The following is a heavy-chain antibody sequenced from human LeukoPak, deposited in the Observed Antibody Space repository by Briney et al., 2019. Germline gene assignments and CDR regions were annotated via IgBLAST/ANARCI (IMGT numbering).Heavy chain of an antibody. CDR3: ARAFLVRGPVRYYYGMDV. CDR2: ITWNGGSS. Sequence: GGSLRLSCAASGFTFGDYTMHWVRQAPGKGLEWVSLITWNGGSSNYADSVKGRFTISRDNSKNSLYLQMNSLRTEDTAVYYCARAFLVRGPVRYYYGMDVWGHGTAVTVSS. D-gene: IGHD3-10*01. J-gene: IGHJ6*02. CDR1: GFTFGDYT. V-gene: IGHV3-43*01.